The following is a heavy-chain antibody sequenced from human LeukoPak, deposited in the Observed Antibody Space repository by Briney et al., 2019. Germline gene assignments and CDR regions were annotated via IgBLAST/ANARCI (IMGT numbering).Heavy chain of an antibody. CDR3: ARLYNYGHYFDF. V-gene: IGHV1-2*02. J-gene: IGHJ4*02. CDR2: MNPNSGGT. D-gene: IGHD5-18*01. CDR1: GYSFTGYY. Sequence: SVTLSCKASGYSFTGYYVHWVRLAPGQGLEWMGCMNPNSGGTNYAQNCQGRVTMTRDTSITAAYMELSSLRSDDTAVYYCARLYNYGHYFDFWGQGTLVTVSS.